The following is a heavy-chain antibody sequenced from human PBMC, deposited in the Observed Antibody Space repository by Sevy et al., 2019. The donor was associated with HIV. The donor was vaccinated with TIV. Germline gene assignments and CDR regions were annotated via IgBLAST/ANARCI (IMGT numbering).Heavy chain of an antibody. D-gene: IGHD4-17*01. Sequence: ASVKVSCNVSGYTLTELSMHWVRQAPGKGLEWMGGFDPEDGETIYAQKFQGRVTMTEDTSTDTAYMELSSLRSEDTAVYYCATSYGGNSEVAFDIWGQGTMVTVSS. CDR1: GYTLTELS. CDR2: FDPEDGET. CDR3: ATSYGGNSEVAFDI. J-gene: IGHJ3*02. V-gene: IGHV1-24*01.